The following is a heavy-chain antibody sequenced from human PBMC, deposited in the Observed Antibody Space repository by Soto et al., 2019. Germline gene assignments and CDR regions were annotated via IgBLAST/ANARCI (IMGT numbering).Heavy chain of an antibody. J-gene: IGHJ4*02. D-gene: IGHD3-22*01. CDR3: ARDTEYYYDSSGGYFDY. V-gene: IGHV3-30-3*01. CDR2: ISYDGSNK. Sequence: GGSLRLSCAASGFTFSSYAMHWVRQAPGKGLEWVAVISYDGSNKYYADSVKGRFTISRDNSKNTLYLQMNSLRAEDTAVYYCARDTEYYYDSSGGYFDYWGQGTLVTVSS. CDR1: GFTFSSYA.